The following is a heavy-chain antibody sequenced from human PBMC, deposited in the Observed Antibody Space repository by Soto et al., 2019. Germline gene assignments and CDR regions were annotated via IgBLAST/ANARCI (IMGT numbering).Heavy chain of an antibody. CDR3: ATPPGGYDRHNYYYHTMDV. Sequence: QVQLVESGGGLVKPGGSLRISCAASGFTFSDYSMNWVRQTPGKGLEWVSFISSSGTTIFYADSVRGRFTISRDNTKNSLFLQMDSLRAEDTAVYFCATPPGGYDRHNYYYHTMDVWGQGTTVTVSS. CDR2: ISSSGTTI. D-gene: IGHD5-12*01. J-gene: IGHJ6*02. CDR1: GFTFSDYS. V-gene: IGHV3-11*01.